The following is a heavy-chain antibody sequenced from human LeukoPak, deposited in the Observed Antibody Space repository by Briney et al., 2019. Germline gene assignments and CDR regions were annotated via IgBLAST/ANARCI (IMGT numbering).Heavy chain of an antibody. D-gene: IGHD1-1*01. J-gene: IGHJ2*01. Sequence: GGSLRLSCAASGITVSSKYMSWVRQAPGKGLECVSVMQSGGSTYYADSVKGRFTISRDNAKNSLYLQMNSLRAEDTAVYYCASPAGTYWYFDLWGRGTLVTVSS. CDR1: GITVSSKY. V-gene: IGHV3-53*01. CDR2: MQSGGST. CDR3: ASPAGTYWYFDL.